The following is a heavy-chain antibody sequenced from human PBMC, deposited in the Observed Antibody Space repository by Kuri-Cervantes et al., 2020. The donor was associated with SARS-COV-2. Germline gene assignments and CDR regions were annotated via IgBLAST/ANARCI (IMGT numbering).Heavy chain of an antibody. V-gene: IGHV4-39*01. CDR3: ARAEAARLYYGMDV. D-gene: IGHD6-6*01. CDR1: GGSISSSSYY. J-gene: IGHJ6*02. Sequence: SETLSLTCTVSGGSISSSSYYWGWIRQPPGKGLEWIGSIYYSGSTHYNPSLKSRVTISVDTSKNQFSLKLSSVTAADTAVYYCARAEAARLYYGMDVWGQGTTVTVSS. CDR2: IYYSGST.